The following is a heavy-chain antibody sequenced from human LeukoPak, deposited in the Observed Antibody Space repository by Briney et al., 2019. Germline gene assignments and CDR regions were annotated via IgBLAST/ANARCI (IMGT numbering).Heavy chain of an antibody. D-gene: IGHD3-22*01. CDR2: ISGSGGST. CDR3: AKVLKPYDSTYYFDY. CDR1: GFTFSSYA. V-gene: IGHV3-23*01. Sequence: GGSLRLYCAASGFTFSSYAMSWVRQAPGKGLEWVSAISGSGGSTYYADSVKGRFTISRDNSKNTLYLQMNSLRAEDTAVYYCAKVLKPYDSTYYFDYWGQGTLVTVSS. J-gene: IGHJ4*02.